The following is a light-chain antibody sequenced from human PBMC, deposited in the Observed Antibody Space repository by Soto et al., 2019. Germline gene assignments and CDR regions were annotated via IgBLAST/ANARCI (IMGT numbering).Light chain of an antibody. J-gene: IGLJ1*01. CDR1: SSDVGGYQY. Sequence: QSALTQPASVSGSPGQSVTISCTGTSSDVGGYQYVTWYQQHPGKAPKLIIYEVSNRPSGFSKRFSGSKSGNTASLTISGLQAEDEADYYCSSYTSSRTLLYVFGTGTKLTVL. CDR2: EVS. V-gene: IGLV2-14*01. CDR3: SSYTSSRTLLYV.